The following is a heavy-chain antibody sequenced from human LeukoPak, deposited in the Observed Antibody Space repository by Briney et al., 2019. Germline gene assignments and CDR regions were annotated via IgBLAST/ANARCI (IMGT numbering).Heavy chain of an antibody. Sequence: SETLSLTCTVSGGSISSSSYYWGWIRQPPGKGLEWIGSIYYSGSTYYNPSLKSRVTISVDTSKNQFSLKLSSVTAADTAVYYCARDHYYYYYYMDVWGKGTTVTVSS. CDR2: IYYSGST. V-gene: IGHV4-39*07. CDR1: GGSISSSSYY. CDR3: ARDHYYYYYYMDV. J-gene: IGHJ6*03.